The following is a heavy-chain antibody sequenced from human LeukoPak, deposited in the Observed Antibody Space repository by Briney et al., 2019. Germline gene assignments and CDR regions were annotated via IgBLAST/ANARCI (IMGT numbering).Heavy chain of an antibody. Sequence: SQTLSLTCTVSGGSISGGSYYWSWIRQPAGKGLEWIGRIYTSGSTNYNPSLKSRVTISVDTSKNQFSLKLSSVTAADTAVYYCARDRGGSYGSGGYYFDYWGQGTLVTVSS. CDR1: GGSISGGSYY. CDR2: IYTSGST. CDR3: ARDRGGSYGSGGYYFDY. V-gene: IGHV4-61*02. J-gene: IGHJ4*02. D-gene: IGHD5-18*01.